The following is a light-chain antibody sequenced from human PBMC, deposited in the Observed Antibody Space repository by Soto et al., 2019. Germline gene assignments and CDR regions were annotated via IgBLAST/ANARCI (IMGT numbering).Light chain of an antibody. CDR3: QQYNNWPLT. J-gene: IGKJ4*01. Sequence: EIVMTPSPATLSLSPWERATLSCRASLSVSSNLAWYQQKPGQAPRLLIYGASTRATGIPARFSGSGSGTEFTLTISSLQSEDFAVYYCQQYNNWPLTFGGGTKVDIK. V-gene: IGKV3-15*01. CDR2: GAS. CDR1: LSVSSN.